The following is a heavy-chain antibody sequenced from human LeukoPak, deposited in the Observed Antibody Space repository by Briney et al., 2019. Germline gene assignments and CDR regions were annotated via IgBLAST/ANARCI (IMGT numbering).Heavy chain of an antibody. Sequence: SETLSLTCAVYGGSFSGYYWSWIRQPPGKGLEWIGEINHSGSTNYNPSLKSRVTISVDTSKNQFSLKLSSVTAADTAVYYCARDPRTNWRPTYYYYYMDVWGKGTTVTVSS. D-gene: IGHD1-20*01. CDR3: ARDPRTNWRPTYYYYYMDV. CDR1: GGSFSGYY. CDR2: INHSGST. J-gene: IGHJ6*03. V-gene: IGHV4-34*01.